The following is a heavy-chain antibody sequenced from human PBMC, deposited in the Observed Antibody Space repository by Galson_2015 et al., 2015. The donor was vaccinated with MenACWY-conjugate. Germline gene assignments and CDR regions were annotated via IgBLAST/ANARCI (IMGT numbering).Heavy chain of an antibody. CDR3: AEDIRGRQDLHYYGMDV. D-gene: IGHD3-3*02. CDR2: ISGSGRST. J-gene: IGHJ6*02. Sequence: SLRLSCAASGFTFSSYAMSWVRQAPGKGLEWVSTISGSGRSTYFADSVKGRFTISRDNSKNTLYLQVNSLRAEDTAVYYCAEDIRGRQDLHYYGMDVWGQGTTVTVSS. V-gene: IGHV3-23*01. CDR1: GFTFSSYA.